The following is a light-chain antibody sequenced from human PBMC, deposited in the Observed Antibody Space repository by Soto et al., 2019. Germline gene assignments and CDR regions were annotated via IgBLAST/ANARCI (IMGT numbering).Light chain of an antibody. CDR2: DAS. CDR1: QSVSSY. V-gene: IGKV3-11*01. CDR3: QQRSNWPQVT. Sequence: EIVLTQSPATLSLSPGERATLSCRASQSVSSYLAWYQQKPGQAPRLLIYDASNRATGIPARFSGSGSGTAFTLTISSREPEDFAVYYCQQRSNWPQVTFGGGTKVEIK. J-gene: IGKJ4*01.